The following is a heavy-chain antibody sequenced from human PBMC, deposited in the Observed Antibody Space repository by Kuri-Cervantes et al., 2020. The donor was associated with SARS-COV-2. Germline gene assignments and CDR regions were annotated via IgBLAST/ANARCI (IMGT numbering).Heavy chain of an antibody. V-gene: IGHV1-2*02. J-gene: IGHJ4*02. Sequence: ASAKVFCKAPGYTFTGYYMHWVRQAPGQGLEWMGWINPNSGGTSYAPKFQDRVTMTRETSINTLHMYLSGPRSDDKAVYYCARDFRNDDFFDAWGQGSLVTVSS. D-gene: IGHD1-1*01. CDR3: ARDFRNDDFFDA. CDR1: GYTFTGYY. CDR2: INPNSGGT.